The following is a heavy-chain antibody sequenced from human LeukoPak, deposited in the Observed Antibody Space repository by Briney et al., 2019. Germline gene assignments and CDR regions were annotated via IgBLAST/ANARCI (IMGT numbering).Heavy chain of an antibody. J-gene: IGHJ4*02. CDR3: ARDWSAAVYAPFDY. V-gene: IGHV3-30*04. Sequence: GGSLRLSCAASGFTFSTYPFHWVRQAPGKGLEWVAVISPDRTYTYYADAVKGRFTISRDNSENTLYLQMKSLRHEDTAVNYCARDWSAAVYAPFDYWGQGTLVTVSS. D-gene: IGHD5/OR15-5a*01. CDR1: GFTFSTYP. CDR2: ISPDRTYT.